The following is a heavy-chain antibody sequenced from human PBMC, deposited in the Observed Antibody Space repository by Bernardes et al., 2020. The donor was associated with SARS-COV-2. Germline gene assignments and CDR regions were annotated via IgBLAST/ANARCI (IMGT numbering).Heavy chain of an antibody. CDR2: IYYSGST. V-gene: IGHV4-39*01. Sequence: SETLSLTCTVSGCSISSSSYYWGWIRQPPGKGLEWIGSIYYSGSTYYNPSLKSRVTISVDTSKNQFSLKLSSVTAADTAVYYCARCVADYYDSSGDYYYYYGMDVWGQGTTVTVSS. J-gene: IGHJ6*02. CDR3: ARCVADYYDSSGDYYYYYGMDV. D-gene: IGHD3-22*01. CDR1: GCSISSSSYY.